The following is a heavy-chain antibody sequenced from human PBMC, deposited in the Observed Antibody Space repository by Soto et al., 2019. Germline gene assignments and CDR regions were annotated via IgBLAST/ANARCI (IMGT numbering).Heavy chain of an antibody. CDR3: AREDYGDSHDY. CDR1: GFTVGNGG. Sequence: GSLRRSFAASGFTVGNGGVHWVRQAPGKGLDGVAVIWYDGSNKYYADSVKGRFTISRDNSKNTLYLQMNSLRAEDTAVYYCAREDYGDSHDYWGQGTLATVSS. D-gene: IGHD4-17*01. V-gene: IGHV3-33*01. J-gene: IGHJ4*02. CDR2: IWYDGSNK.